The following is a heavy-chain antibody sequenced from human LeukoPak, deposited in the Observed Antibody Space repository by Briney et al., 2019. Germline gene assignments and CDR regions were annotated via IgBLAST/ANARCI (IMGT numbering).Heavy chain of an antibody. CDR2: IYYSGNT. CDR1: GGSISSYY. D-gene: IGHD3-10*01. CDR3: ARVGSGGYLDY. Sequence: SRTLSLTRTVSGGSISSYYWSWIRQPPRKGLEWIGYIYYSGNTNYSPSVKSRVTMSVDTSKNQFSLKLTSVTAADTAVYYCARVGSGGYLDYWGQGTLVTVSS. J-gene: IGHJ4*02. V-gene: IGHV4-59*01.